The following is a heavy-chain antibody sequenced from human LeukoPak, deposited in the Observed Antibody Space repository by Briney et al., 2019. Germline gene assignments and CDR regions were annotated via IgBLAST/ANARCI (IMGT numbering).Heavy chain of an antibody. CDR1: GGSISSGDYY. CDR2: IYYSGST. CDR3: AREVERYYDSSGYPDAFDI. V-gene: IGHV4-61*08. Sequence: PSETLSLTCSVSGGSISSGDYYWSWIRQPPGKGLEWIGYIYYSGSTNYNPSLKSRVTISVDTSKNQFSLKLSSVTAADTAVYYCAREVERYYDSSGYPDAFDIWGQGTMVTVSS. J-gene: IGHJ3*02. D-gene: IGHD3-22*01.